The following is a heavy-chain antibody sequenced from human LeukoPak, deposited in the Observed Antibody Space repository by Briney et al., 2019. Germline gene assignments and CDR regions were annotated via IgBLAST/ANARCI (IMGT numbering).Heavy chain of an antibody. Sequence: GGPLRLSRAASGFSFSSYGMYWVRQAPGKGLEWVAFIRYDGSNKYYADSVKGRFTVSRDNSKNTLYLQMKSLRAEDTAVYYCAKGGGYEAQYYYYYLDVWGKGTTVTISS. CDR1: GFSFSSYG. V-gene: IGHV3-30*02. CDR2: IRYDGSNK. CDR3: AKGGGYEAQYYYYYLDV. D-gene: IGHD5-12*01. J-gene: IGHJ6*03.